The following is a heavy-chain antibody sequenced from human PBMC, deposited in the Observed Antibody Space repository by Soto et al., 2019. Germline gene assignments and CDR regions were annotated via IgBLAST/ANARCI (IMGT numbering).Heavy chain of an antibody. V-gene: IGHV2-5*02. CDR2: MYWVEDK. J-gene: IGHJ4*02. Sequence: QITLKESGPTLVKTTQTLTLTCTFSGFSLITRGGAVGWLRQPPGKALEWLALMYWVEDKWYSPSLKIRLTLTDDTSKKQVVLTMTNIDPVDTATYYCAHRPRGYAYYFDYFGQGTLVTVSS. CDR3: AHRPRGYAYYFDY. D-gene: IGHD5-12*01. CDR1: GFSLITRGGA.